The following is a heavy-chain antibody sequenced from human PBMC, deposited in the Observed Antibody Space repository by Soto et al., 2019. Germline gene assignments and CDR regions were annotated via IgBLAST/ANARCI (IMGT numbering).Heavy chain of an antibody. CDR2: IDWDDDK. D-gene: IGHD1-26*01. CDR3: ARIQVVGAQGPFDY. J-gene: IGHJ4*02. Sequence: SGPTLVNPTQTLTLTCTFSGFSLSTRGMSVSWIRQPPGKALEWLARIDWDDDKYYSTSLETRLTVSKDTSRNQVVLTMTNVDPVGTATYYCARIQVVGAQGPFDYWGQGTLVTVSS. CDR1: GFSLSTRGMS. V-gene: IGHV2-70*11.